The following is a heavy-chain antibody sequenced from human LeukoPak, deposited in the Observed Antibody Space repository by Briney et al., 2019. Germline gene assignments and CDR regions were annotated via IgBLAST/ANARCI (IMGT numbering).Heavy chain of an antibody. J-gene: IGHJ4*02. Sequence: SETLSLTCAVSGYSISSGYYWGWIRQPPGKGLEWIGSIYHSGSTYYNPSLKSRVTISVDTSKNQFSLKLSSVTAADTAVYYCARHDTYSSSWNKGFDYWGQGTLVTVSS. CDR3: ARHDTYSSSWNKGFDY. D-gene: IGHD6-13*01. CDR1: GYSISSGYY. V-gene: IGHV4-38-2*01. CDR2: IYHSGST.